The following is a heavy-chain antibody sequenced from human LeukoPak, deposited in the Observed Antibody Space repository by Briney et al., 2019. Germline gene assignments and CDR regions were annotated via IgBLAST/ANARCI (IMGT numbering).Heavy chain of an antibody. CDR2: IYYSGST. CDR1: GGSISSGGYY. CDR3: ARGPGSNYYYGSGSYYYYGMDV. J-gene: IGHJ6*02. V-gene: IGHV4-31*03. D-gene: IGHD3-10*01. Sequence: SETLSLTCSVSGGSISSGGYYWSWIRQHPGKGLEWIGYIYYSGSTYYNPSLKSRVTISVDTSKNQFSLKLSSVTAADTAVYYCARGPGSNYYYGSGSYYYYGMDVWGQGTTVTVSS.